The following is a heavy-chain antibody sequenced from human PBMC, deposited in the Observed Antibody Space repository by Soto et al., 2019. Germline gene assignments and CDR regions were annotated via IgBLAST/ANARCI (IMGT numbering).Heavy chain of an antibody. Sequence: SETLSLTCTVSGGSISSGGYYWSWIRQHPGKGLEWIGYIYYSGSTYYNPSLKSRVTISVDTSKNQFSLKLSSVTAADTAVYYCARGTYSSSWYFDYWAQGTLVPVS. V-gene: IGHV4-31*03. CDR2: IYYSGST. CDR3: ARGTYSSSWYFDY. J-gene: IGHJ4*02. D-gene: IGHD6-13*01. CDR1: GGSISSGGYY.